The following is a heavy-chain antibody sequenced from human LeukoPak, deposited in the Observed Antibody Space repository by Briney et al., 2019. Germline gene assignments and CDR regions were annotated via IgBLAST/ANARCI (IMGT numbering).Heavy chain of an antibody. CDR1: GFTFSSYA. D-gene: IGHD6-6*01. Sequence: GASLRLSCAASGFTFSSYAMHWVRQAPGKGLEWVAVISYDGSNKYYADSVKGRFTISRDNSKNTLYLQMNSLRAEDTAMYYCARDLNVLDYWGQGTLVTVSS. J-gene: IGHJ4*02. CDR2: ISYDGSNK. CDR3: ARDLNVLDY. V-gene: IGHV3-30-3*01.